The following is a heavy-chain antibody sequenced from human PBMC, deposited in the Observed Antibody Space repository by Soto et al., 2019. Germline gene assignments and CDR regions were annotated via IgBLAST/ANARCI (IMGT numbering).Heavy chain of an antibody. V-gene: IGHV1-2*02. D-gene: IGHD5-12*01. CDR1: GYTFTGYY. J-gene: IGHJ5*02. CDR2: INPNSGGT. CDR3: ARDWVVATTRSWFDP. Sequence: ASVKVSCKASGYTFTGYYMHWVRQAPGQGLEWMGWINPNSGGTNYAQKFQGRVTMTRDTSISTAYMELSRLRSDDTAVYYCARDWVVATTRSWFDPWGQGTLVTVPQ.